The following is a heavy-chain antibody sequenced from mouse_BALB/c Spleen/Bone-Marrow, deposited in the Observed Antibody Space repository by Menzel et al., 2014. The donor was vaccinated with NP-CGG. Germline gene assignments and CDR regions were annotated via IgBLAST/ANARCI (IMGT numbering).Heavy chain of an antibody. CDR2: IYPGDGDT. V-gene: IGHV1-82*01. Sequence: QVQLQQSGPELVKPGASVKISCKASGYAFSSSWMNWVKQGPGQGLEWIGRIYPGDGDTNYNGKFKGKATLTADKSSSTAYMQLSSLTSVDSAVYFCARFSTVYYFDYWGQGTTLTVSS. CDR1: GYAFSSSW. J-gene: IGHJ2*01. CDR3: ARFSTVYYFDY. D-gene: IGHD4-1*02.